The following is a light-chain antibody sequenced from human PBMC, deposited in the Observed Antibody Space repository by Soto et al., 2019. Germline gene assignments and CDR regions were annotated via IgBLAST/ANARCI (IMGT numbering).Light chain of an antibody. CDR2: GAS. CDR1: QSVSSSY. V-gene: IGKV3-20*01. CDR3: LQYGGSPRAV. Sequence: EMVLTQSPGTLSLSPGERATLSCRASQSVSSSYLAWYQQKPGQAPRLLIYGASSRATGIPDRFSGSGSGTDFTLTISRLEPEDFAVYYCLQYGGSPRAVFGQGTKLEIK. J-gene: IGKJ2*01.